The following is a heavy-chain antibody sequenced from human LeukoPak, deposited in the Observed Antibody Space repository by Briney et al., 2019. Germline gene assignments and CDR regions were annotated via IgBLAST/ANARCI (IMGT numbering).Heavy chain of an antibody. V-gene: IGHV1-18*01. D-gene: IGHD6-19*01. CDR1: GYIVTNYG. J-gene: IGHJ4*02. CDR3: AREVVGAGFYY. Sequence: ASVKVSCKASGYIVTNYGLSWVRQAPGQGLEWMGRVSAYNGNTNYAQKLQGRVTMTTDTSTSTVYMELRSLRSDDTAVYYCAREVVGAGFYYWGQGALVTVAS. CDR2: VSAYNGNT.